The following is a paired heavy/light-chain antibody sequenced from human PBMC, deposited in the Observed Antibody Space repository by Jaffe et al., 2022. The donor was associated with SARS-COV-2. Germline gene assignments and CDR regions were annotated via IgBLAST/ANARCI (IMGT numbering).Heavy chain of an antibody. J-gene: IGHJ5*02. Sequence: QVQLQESGPGLVKPSQTLSLTCTVSGGSISSGDYYWNWIRQPAGRGLEWIGRIYTSGSTNYNPSLKSRVTISVDTSKNQFSLKLSSVTAADTAVYYCARDTPSTVYWFDPWGQGTLVTVSS. CDR2: IYTSGST. V-gene: IGHV4-61*02. CDR1: GGSISSGDYY. D-gene: IGHD4-17*01. CDR3: ARDTPSTVYWFDP.
Light chain of an antibody. J-gene: IGKJ1*01. Sequence: DIQMTQSPSSLSASVGDRVTITCRASQDISINLNWYHQKPGKAPKLLIYAASSLQSGVPSRFSGGGSGTDFTLTISSLQPEDFATYYCQQSYSAPRTFGQGTKVEIK. CDR3: QQSYSAPRT. CDR2: AAS. CDR1: QDISIN. V-gene: IGKV1-39*01.